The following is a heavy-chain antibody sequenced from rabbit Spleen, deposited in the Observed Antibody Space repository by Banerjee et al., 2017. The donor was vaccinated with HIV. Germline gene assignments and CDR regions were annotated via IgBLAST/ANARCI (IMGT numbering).Heavy chain of an antibody. V-gene: IGHV1S7*01. D-gene: IGHD2-1*01. CDR2: IYPARGST. Sequence: QLTETGGGLVQPGGSLTLSCKASGIDFTSYYITWVRQAPGKGLEWIGIIYPARGSTDYASWVNGRFTISSDSAQSTVDLKMTSLTAADTATYFCARDQAGDGDYGPYYLNLWGPGTLVTVS. CDR1: GIDFTSYY. CDR3: ARDQAGDGDYGPYYLNL. J-gene: IGHJ4*01.